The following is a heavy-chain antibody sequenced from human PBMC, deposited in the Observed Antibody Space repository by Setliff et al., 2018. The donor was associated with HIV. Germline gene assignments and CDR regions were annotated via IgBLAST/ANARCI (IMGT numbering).Heavy chain of an antibody. Sequence: PSETLSLTCTVSGGSASNSRYYWAWIRQPPGKGLEYIGSIHYNEKTYYNLSLKSRVTISVDTSKNQFSLKLSSVTAADTALYYCSKWDTIILADSWGQGTLVTVPS. CDR3: SKWDTIILADS. V-gene: IGHV4-39*07. CDR1: GGSASNSRYY. J-gene: IGHJ4*02. D-gene: IGHD1-26*01. CDR2: IHYNEKT.